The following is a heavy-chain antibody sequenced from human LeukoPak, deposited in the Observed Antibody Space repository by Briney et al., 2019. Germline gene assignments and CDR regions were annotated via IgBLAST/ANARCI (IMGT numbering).Heavy chain of an antibody. V-gene: IGHV4-34*01. Sequence: SETLSLTCAVYGGSFSGYYWSWIRQPPGKGLEWMGEINHSGSTNYTPSLKSRVTISVDTSKNQFSLKLSSVTAADTAVYYCAGRITMVRGVIIIKKYNWFDPWGQGTLVTVSS. D-gene: IGHD3-10*01. CDR3: AGRITMVRGVIIIKKYNWFDP. J-gene: IGHJ5*02. CDR1: GGSFSGYY. CDR2: INHSGST.